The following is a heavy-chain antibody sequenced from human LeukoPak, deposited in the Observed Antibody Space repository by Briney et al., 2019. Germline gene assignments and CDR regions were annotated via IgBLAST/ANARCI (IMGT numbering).Heavy chain of an antibody. V-gene: IGHV3-23*01. CDR3: TKDSGGTYFYYYYYMDV. D-gene: IGHD1-26*01. CDR1: GLTFSTYA. J-gene: IGHJ6*03. CDR2: ISAGGATI. Sequence: PGGSLRLSCAASGLTFSTYAMSWVRQAPGKGLEWVSAISAGGATIYYADSVKGRFTISRDNSKNTLYLQINSLRAEDTAVYYCTKDSGGTYFYYYYYMDVWGKGTTVTASS.